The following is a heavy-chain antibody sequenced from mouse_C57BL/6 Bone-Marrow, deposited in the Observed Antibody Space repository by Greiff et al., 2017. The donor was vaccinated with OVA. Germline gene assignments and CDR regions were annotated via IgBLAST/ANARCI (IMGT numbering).Heavy chain of an antibody. CDR1: GFTFSSYA. CDR2: ISSGGDYI. D-gene: IGHD1-1*01. CDR3: TREDYYGSRDYAMDY. V-gene: IGHV5-9-1*02. J-gene: IGHJ4*01. Sequence: EVMLVESGEGLVKPGGSLKLSCAASGFTFSSYAMSWVRQTPEKRLEWVAYISSGGDYIYYADTVKGRFTISRDNARNTLYLQMSSLKSEDTAMYYWTREDYYGSRDYAMDYWGQGTSVTVSS.